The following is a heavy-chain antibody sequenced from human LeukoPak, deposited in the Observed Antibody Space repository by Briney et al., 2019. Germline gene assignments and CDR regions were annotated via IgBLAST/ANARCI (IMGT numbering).Heavy chain of an antibody. CDR2: ISWNSGSI. Sequence: GGSLRLSCAVSGFTFDDYALHWVRQAPGKGLEWVSGISWNSGSIGYADSVKGRFTISRDNAKNSLYLQMNSLRAEDTALYYCAKGFAPGYDSSGYYVGAFDIWGQGTMVTVSS. V-gene: IGHV3-9*01. CDR1: GFTFDDYA. D-gene: IGHD3-22*01. J-gene: IGHJ3*02. CDR3: AKGFAPGYDSSGYYVGAFDI.